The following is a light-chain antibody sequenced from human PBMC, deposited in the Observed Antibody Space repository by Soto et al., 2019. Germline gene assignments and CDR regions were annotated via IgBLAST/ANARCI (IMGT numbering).Light chain of an antibody. Sequence: DIVMTQTPVSLSVTPGQSASISCKSSQSLLPNEGKTLLYWYLQKPGQSPKLLIYEVSKHFPGVPERFSGSGSGTDFTLKISRVEAEDAGFYYCMQATQLRTFGQGTKVEI. CDR2: EVS. J-gene: IGKJ1*01. V-gene: IGKV2D-29*02. CDR3: MQATQLRT. CDR1: QSLLPNEGKTL.